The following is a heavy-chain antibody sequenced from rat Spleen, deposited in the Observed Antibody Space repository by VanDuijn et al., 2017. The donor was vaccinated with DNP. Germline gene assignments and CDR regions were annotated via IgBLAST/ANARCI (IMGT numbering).Heavy chain of an antibody. J-gene: IGHJ2*01. CDR2: ISYSGST. D-gene: IGHD1-7*01. CDR1: GYSITSNY. V-gene: IGHV3-1*01. Sequence: EVQLQESGPGLVKPSQSLSLTCSVTGYSITSNYWGWVRKFPGNKMEYIGHISYSGSTNYNPSLKSRISITRDTSKNHFFLHLNSVTTKDTATYYCARWTRYFDYWGQGVMVTVSS. CDR3: ARWTRYFDY.